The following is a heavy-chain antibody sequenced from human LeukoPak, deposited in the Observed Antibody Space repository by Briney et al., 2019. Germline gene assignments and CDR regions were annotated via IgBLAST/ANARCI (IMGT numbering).Heavy chain of an antibody. J-gene: IGHJ4*02. CDR1: GGSISSSSYY. D-gene: IGHD5-12*01. CDR2: IYYSGST. Sequence: NSSETLSLTCTVSGGSISSSSYYWGWIRQPPGKGLEWIGSIYYSGSTYYNPSLKSRVTISVDTSKNQFSLKLSSVTAADTAVYYCARLKGGSGYDSYFDYWGQGTLVTVSS. V-gene: IGHV4-39*01. CDR3: ARLKGGSGYDSYFDY.